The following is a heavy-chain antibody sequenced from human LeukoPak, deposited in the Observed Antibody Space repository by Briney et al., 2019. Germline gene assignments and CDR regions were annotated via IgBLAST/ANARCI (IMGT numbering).Heavy chain of an antibody. V-gene: IGHV4-30-4*08. CDR1: GGSISSGDYY. CDR3: ARAPPTYFWSGYGYYYMDV. Sequence: SQTLSLTCTGSGGSISSGDYYWSWIRQPPGKRLEWIGYIYYSGSTYYNPSLKSRVTISVDTSKNQFSLKLSSVTAADTAVYYCARAPPTYFWSGYGYYYMDVWGKGTTVTVSS. CDR2: IYYSGST. J-gene: IGHJ6*03. D-gene: IGHD3-3*01.